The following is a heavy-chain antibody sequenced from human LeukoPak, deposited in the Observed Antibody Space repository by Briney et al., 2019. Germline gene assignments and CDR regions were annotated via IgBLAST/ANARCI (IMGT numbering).Heavy chain of an antibody. CDR2: INPSGGST. D-gene: IGHD3-10*01. J-gene: IGHJ4*02. CDR1: GYTFTSYS. CDR3: AKDGSGSSWLDY. V-gene: IGHV1-46*01. Sequence: ASVKVSCKASGYTFTSYSMHWVRQAPGQGLEWMGIINPSGGSTSYAQKFQGRVTMTRDTSTSTVYMELSSLTSEDTAVYYCAKDGSGSSWLDYWGRGTLVTVSS.